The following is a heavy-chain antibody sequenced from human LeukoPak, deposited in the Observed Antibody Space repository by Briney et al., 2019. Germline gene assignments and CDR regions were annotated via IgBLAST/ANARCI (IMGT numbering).Heavy chain of an antibody. D-gene: IGHD6-19*01. J-gene: IGHJ4*02. CDR2: IKQDGSEK. CDR1: GFTFSSHW. CDR3: AREPHIAVVTHFDY. Sequence: GGSLRLSCAASGFTFSSHWMSWVRQAPGKGLKWVANIKQDGSEKYYVDSVKGRFTISRDNAKNSLFLQMNSLRAEDTAVYYCAREPHIAVVTHFDYWGQGTLVAVSS. V-gene: IGHV3-7*01.